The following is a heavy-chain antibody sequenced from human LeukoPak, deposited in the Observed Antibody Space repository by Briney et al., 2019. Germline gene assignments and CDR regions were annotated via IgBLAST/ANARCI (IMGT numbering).Heavy chain of an antibody. CDR3: ARARGSWGYYFDY. Sequence: PGGSLRLSCAASGFTFSSYWMHWVRQAPGKGLVWVSRINSDGSSTSYADSVKGRFTISRDNAKNTLYLQMNSLRAEDTAVYYCARARGSWGYYFDYWGQGTLVTVSS. D-gene: IGHD6-6*01. CDR1: GFTFSSYW. V-gene: IGHV3-74*01. J-gene: IGHJ4*02. CDR2: INSDGSST.